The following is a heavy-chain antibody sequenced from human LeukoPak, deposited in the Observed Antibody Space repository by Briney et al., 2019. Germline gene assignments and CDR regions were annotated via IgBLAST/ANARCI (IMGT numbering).Heavy chain of an antibody. D-gene: IGHD2-15*01. CDR1: AGSMTDYY. V-gene: IGHV4-59*12. CDR3: ARGPYCNGGSCYYFDY. J-gene: IGHJ4*02. Sequence: PSETLSLTCTVSAGSMTDYYWSWIRQPPGKGLEWIGYIYYSGRTNYNPSLKSRLTISVDTSKNQFSLKLISVTAADTAVYFCARGPYCNGGSCYYFDYWGQGTLVTVSS. CDR2: IYYSGRT.